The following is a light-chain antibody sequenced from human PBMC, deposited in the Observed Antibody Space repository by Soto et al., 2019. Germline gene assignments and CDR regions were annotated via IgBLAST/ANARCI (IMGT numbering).Light chain of an antibody. CDR3: QQYNNYSR. CDR1: QSISDW. CDR2: GAS. Sequence: DIHLTQPPSSVSEFLMSSLTITFRASQSISDWLAWFQLKPGKAPKLLIYGASSLESGVPSRFSGSGSGTEFTLTISSLQPDDFATCYCQQYNNYSRFGQGTKVDIK. J-gene: IGKJ1*01. V-gene: IGKV1-5*01.